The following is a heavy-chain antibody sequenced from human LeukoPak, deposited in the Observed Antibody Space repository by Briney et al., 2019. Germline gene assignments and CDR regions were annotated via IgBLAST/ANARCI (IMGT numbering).Heavy chain of an antibody. J-gene: IGHJ4*02. V-gene: IGHV1-69*05. CDR1: GGTFSSYA. CDR2: IIPIFGTA. Sequence: SVKVSCKASGGTFSSYAISWVRQAPGQGLEWMGGIIPIFGTANYAQKLQGRVTMTTDTSTSTAYMELRSLRSDDTAVYYCARDETYYYDSSGDSQFDYWGQGTLVTVSS. D-gene: IGHD3-22*01. CDR3: ARDETYYYDSSGDSQFDY.